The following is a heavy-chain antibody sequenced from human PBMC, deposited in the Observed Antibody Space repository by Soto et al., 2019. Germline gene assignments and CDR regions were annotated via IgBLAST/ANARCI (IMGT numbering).Heavy chain of an antibody. D-gene: IGHD1-20*01. CDR3: VRRAITATTNWGAFDV. Sequence: PWGSMKLSRAACGVSFYSFVMNWVRQAPGKGLEWVSTVSPGGDVSHYTDSVKGRFTISRDNSRRTLHLQMDSLRAEDAAVYFCVRRAITATTNWGAFDVWGQGTVVTVS. CDR2: VSPGGDVS. J-gene: IGHJ3*01. V-gene: IGHV3-23*01. CDR1: GVSFYSFV.